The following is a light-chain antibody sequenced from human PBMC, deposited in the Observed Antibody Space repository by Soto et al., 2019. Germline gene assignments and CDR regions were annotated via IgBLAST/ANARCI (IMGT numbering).Light chain of an antibody. J-gene: IGLJ1*01. Sequence: QSALTQPPSVSGSPGQSVTISCTGTSSDVGSYNRVAWYQQPPGTAPKLMIYEVTNRPSGVPDRFSGSKYGNTASLTISGLQAEDEADYYCNSYTSSNTYVFGTGTKVTVL. CDR1: SSDVGSYNR. CDR3: NSYTSSNTYV. V-gene: IGLV2-18*02. CDR2: EVT.